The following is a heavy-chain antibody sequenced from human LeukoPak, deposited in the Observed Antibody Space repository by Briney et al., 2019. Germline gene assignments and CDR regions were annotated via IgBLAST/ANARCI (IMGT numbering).Heavy chain of an antibody. Sequence: PGGSLRLSCAASGFTFSNYAMSWVRQAPGKGLEWVSSISSSSSYIYYADSVKGRFTISRDNAKNSLYLQMNSLRAEDTVVYYCAREYGGNSFGYQYWGQGTLVTVSS. CDR1: GFTFSNYA. V-gene: IGHV3-21*01. J-gene: IGHJ4*02. D-gene: IGHD4-23*01. CDR2: ISSSSSYI. CDR3: AREYGGNSFGYQY.